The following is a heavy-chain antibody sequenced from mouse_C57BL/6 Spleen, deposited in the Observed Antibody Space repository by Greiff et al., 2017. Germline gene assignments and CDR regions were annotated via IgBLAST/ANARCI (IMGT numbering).Heavy chain of an antibody. CDR3: ARSYGSSYYFDY. Sequence: EVKLMESGGGLVQPGGSLSLSCAASGFTFTDYYMSWVRQPPGKALEWLGFIRNKANGYTTEYSASVKGRFTISRDNSQSILYLQMNALRAEDSATYYCARSYGSSYYFDYWGQGTTLTVSS. CDR1: GFTFTDYY. J-gene: IGHJ2*01. V-gene: IGHV7-3*01. D-gene: IGHD1-1*01. CDR2: IRNKANGYTT.